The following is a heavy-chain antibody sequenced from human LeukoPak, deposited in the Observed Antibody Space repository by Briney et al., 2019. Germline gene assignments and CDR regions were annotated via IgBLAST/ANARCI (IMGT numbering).Heavy chain of an antibody. Sequence: SVKVSCKASGDTFSTYTVTWVRQAPGQGLEWMGGVIPILGTPNYAQKLQGRVTITADKSTTTVSIDLRSLRSDDTAVYYCARVERGGVLVVWGPGTQVIVSS. V-gene: IGHV1-69*08. CDR3: ARVERGGVLVV. CDR2: VIPILGTP. J-gene: IGHJ4*02. CDR1: GDTFSTYT. D-gene: IGHD3-16*01.